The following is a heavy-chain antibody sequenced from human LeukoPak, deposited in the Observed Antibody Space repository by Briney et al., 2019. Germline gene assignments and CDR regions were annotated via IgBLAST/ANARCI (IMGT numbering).Heavy chain of an antibody. CDR1: GASIDGSHW. J-gene: IGHJ4*02. D-gene: IGHD3-10*01. CDR3: AGTESYGSGPDF. Sequence: KASETLSLTCGVSGASIDGSHWWSWVRQSPGKGLGWIGEIYDSNSVYHPSLKSRVTISVDKSRNHLSLNLSSVTAADTAVYYCAGTESYGSGPDFWGRGTLVTVSS. CDR2: IYDSNS. V-gene: IGHV4-4*02.